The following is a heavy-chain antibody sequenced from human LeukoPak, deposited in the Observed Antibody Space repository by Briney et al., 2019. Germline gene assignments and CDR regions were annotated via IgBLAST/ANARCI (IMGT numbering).Heavy chain of an antibody. CDR3: AKRVLTFLDY. D-gene: IGHD3-16*01. Sequence: GGSLRLSCAASGFTFSSYAMHWVRQAPGKGLEWVAVISYDGSNKYFADSVKGRFTISRDNSKNTLYLQMNSLRPEDTAVYYCAKRVLTFLDYWGQGTLVTVSS. V-gene: IGHV3-30*01. CDR1: GFTFSSYA. CDR2: ISYDGSNK. J-gene: IGHJ4*02.